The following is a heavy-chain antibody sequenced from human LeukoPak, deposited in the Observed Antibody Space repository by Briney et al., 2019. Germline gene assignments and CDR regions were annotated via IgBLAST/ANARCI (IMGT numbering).Heavy chain of an antibody. D-gene: IGHD6-13*01. Sequence: ASVKVSCKASGGTFSSYAISWVRQAPGQGLEWMGGIIPILNTSNYAQNFQGRVTMTADKSTSTAYMELNRLRFEDTAMYYCARDLGGIAAAVRWFDPWGQGTLATVSS. CDR3: ARDLGGIAAAVRWFDP. CDR2: IIPILNTS. CDR1: GGTFSSYA. J-gene: IGHJ5*02. V-gene: IGHV1-69*06.